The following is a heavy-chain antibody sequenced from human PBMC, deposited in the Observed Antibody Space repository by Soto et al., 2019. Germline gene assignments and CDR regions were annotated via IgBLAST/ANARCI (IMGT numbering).Heavy chain of an antibody. CDR3: ARDYDILTGPLGL. CDR2: IYYSGST. J-gene: IGHJ4*02. CDR1: GGSISSYY. V-gene: IGHV4-59*01. Sequence: PSETLSLTCTVSGGSISSYYWSWIRQPPGKGLEWIGYIYYSGSTNYNPSLKSRVTISVDTSKNQFSLKLSSVTAADTAAYYCARDYDILTGPLGLWGQGTLVTVSS. D-gene: IGHD3-9*01.